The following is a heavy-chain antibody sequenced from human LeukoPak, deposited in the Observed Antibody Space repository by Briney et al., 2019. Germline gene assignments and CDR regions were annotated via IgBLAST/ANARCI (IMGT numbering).Heavy chain of an antibody. J-gene: IGHJ4*02. CDR2: ISGSGGST. CDR3: AKDPRFVVVPAAIGY. CDR1: GFTFSSYA. Sequence: GGSLRLSCAASGFTFSSYAMSRVRQAPGKGLEWVSAISGSGGSTYYADSVKGRFTISRDNSKNTLYLQMNSLRAEDTAVYYCAKDPRFVVVPAAIGYWGQGTLVTVSS. V-gene: IGHV3-23*01. D-gene: IGHD2-2*02.